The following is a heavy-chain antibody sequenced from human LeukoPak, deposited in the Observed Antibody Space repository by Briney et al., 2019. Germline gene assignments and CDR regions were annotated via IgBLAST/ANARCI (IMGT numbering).Heavy chain of an antibody. J-gene: IGHJ6*03. CDR2: IYSSGST. Sequence: PSETLSLTCTVSGGSISSASHYWSWIRQPAGKGLEWIGRIYSSGSTNYNPSLKSRVTMSVDTSKNQFSLKLSSVTAADTAVYYCARVQWLVLTHYMDVWGKGTTVTVSS. V-gene: IGHV4-61*02. CDR1: GGSISSASHY. D-gene: IGHD6-19*01. CDR3: ARVQWLVLTHYMDV.